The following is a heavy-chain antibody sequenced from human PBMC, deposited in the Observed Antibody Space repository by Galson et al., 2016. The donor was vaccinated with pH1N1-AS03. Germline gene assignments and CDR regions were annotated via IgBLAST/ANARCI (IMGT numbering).Heavy chain of an antibody. D-gene: IGHD1-26*01. CDR3: ARDSGSYYWDY. Sequence: SLRLSCAVSGFTFSSYWMSWVRQAPGKGLEWVANIRQDGSQKYYVDSVKGRFTISRDNAKNSLYLQMNSLRAEDTAGYYCARDSGSYYWDYWGQGTLVTVSA. V-gene: IGHV3-7*03. J-gene: IGHJ4*02. CDR1: GFTFSSYW. CDR2: IRQDGSQK.